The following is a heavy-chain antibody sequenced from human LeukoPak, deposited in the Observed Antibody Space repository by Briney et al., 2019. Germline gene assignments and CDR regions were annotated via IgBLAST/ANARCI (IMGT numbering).Heavy chain of an antibody. CDR3: ARADRQIAARPVDY. D-gene: IGHD6-6*01. CDR1: GYTFTSYG. J-gene: IGHJ4*02. V-gene: IGHV1-18*01. CDR2: IGAYNGNT. Sequence: ASVKVSCKASGYTFTSYGISWVRQAPGQGLEWMGWIGAYNGNTNYAQKLQGRVTMTTDTSTSTAYMELRSLRSDDTAVYYCARADRQIAARPVDYWGQGTLVTVSS.